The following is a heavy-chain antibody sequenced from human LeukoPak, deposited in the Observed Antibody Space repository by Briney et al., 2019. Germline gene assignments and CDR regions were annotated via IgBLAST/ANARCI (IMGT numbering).Heavy chain of an antibody. J-gene: IGHJ4*02. Sequence: GGSLTLSCAASGFTFSSYSMNWVRQAPGKGLEWVSSISSSSSYIYYADSVKGRFTISRDNAKNSLYLQMNSLRAEDTAVYYCAGGPRGLTIAAPIDYWGQGTLVTVSS. D-gene: IGHD6-6*01. CDR2: ISSSSSYI. CDR1: GFTFSSYS. V-gene: IGHV3-21*01. CDR3: AGGPRGLTIAAPIDY.